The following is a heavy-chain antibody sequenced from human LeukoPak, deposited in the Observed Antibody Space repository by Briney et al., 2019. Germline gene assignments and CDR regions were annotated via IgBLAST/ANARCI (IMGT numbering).Heavy chain of an antibody. Sequence: GGSLRLSCTASGFSFSGHWMHWARQLPGKGLVWVSRISSTGSTTSYADSVKGRFTVSRDNAKNTLDLQVNNLRAEDTAVYYCARGPNSNWSGLDFWGQGTLLTVSS. CDR1: GFSFSGHW. CDR2: ISSTGSTT. CDR3: ARGPNSNWSGLDF. D-gene: IGHD6-6*01. J-gene: IGHJ4*02. V-gene: IGHV3-74*01.